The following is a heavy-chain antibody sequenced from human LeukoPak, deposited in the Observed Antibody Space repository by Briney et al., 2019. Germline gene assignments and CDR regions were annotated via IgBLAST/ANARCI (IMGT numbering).Heavy chain of an antibody. V-gene: IGHV1-69*13. CDR3: ARGGAAAEKNWFDP. D-gene: IGHD6-13*01. CDR1: GGTFSSYA. CDR2: IIPIFGTA. Sequence: SVKVSCKAPGGTFSSYAISWVRQAPGQGLEWMGGIIPIFGTANYAQKFQGRVTITADESTSTAYMELSSLRSEDTAVYYCARGGAAAEKNWFDPWSQGTLVTVSS. J-gene: IGHJ5*02.